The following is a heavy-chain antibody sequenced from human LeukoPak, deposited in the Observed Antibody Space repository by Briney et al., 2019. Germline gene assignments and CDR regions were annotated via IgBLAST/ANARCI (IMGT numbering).Heavy chain of an antibody. V-gene: IGHV1-2*06. CDR2: INPKSGGT. D-gene: IGHD6-13*01. CDR3: ARDSSSRTYYYYYYMDV. CDR1: GYTLTGYY. Sequence: ASVKVSCKASGYTLTGYYMHWVRQAPGQGLEWMGRINPKSGGTNYAQKFQGRLIMTRDTSINTAYMELSRLRSDDTAVYYCARDSSSRTYYYYYYMDVWGKGTTVTVSS. J-gene: IGHJ6*03.